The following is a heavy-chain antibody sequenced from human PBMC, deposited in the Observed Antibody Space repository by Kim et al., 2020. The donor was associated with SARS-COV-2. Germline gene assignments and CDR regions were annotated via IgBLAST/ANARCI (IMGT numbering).Heavy chain of an antibody. V-gene: IGHV1-46*01. Sequence: ASVKVSCKASGYTFTSYYMHWVRQAPGQGLEWMGIINPSGGSTSYAQKFQGRVTMTRDTSTSTVYMELSSLRSEDTAVYYCARGTGSGHWTPEFDPWGQGTLVTVSS. J-gene: IGHJ5*02. CDR3: ARGTGSGHWTPEFDP. D-gene: IGHD3-3*01. CDR1: GYTFTSYY. CDR2: INPSGGST.